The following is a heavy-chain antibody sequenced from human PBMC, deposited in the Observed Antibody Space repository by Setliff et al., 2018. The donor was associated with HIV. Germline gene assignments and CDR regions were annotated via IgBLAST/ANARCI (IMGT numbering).Heavy chain of an antibody. D-gene: IGHD1-26*01. CDR3: ARGWGGATSPYYYYMDV. CDR1: GYRFNTYG. V-gene: IGHV1-18*01. Sequence: GASVKVSCKASGYRFNTYGISWVRQAPGQGLEWMGWISPYNGDTRFAQSLQGRATLTTDTSTNTAYMEMRTLRSDDTAVYYCARGWGGATSPYYYYMDVWAKGPRSPSP. CDR2: ISPYNGDT. J-gene: IGHJ6*03.